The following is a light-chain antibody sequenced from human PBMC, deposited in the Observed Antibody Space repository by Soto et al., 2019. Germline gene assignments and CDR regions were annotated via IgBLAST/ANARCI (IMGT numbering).Light chain of an antibody. V-gene: IGKV3D-20*02. Sequence: ETVLTQSPGTLSLSPGERATLSCRASQSVSSDYLAWYQHKPGQAPRLLIYGASSRATGIPDRFSGSGSGTDFTLTISSLEPEDFAVYYCQQRSNWLITFGQGTRLEI. CDR3: QQRSNWLIT. CDR2: GAS. CDR1: QSVSSDY. J-gene: IGKJ5*01.